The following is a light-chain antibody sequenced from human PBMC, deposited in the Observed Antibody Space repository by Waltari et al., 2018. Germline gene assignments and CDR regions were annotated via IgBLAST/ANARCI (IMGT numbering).Light chain of an antibody. V-gene: IGKV3-20*01. J-gene: IGKJ1*01. CDR1: QSVPSDK. Sequence: EIVLTQSPGTLSLSPGERATLSCRASQSVPSDKLAWYQQKPGQAPRLLIYGASNRATGIPARFSGSGSGTDFTLSISSLEPEDFAIYYCQLTRSFGQGTRVEIK. CDR3: QLTRS. CDR2: GAS.